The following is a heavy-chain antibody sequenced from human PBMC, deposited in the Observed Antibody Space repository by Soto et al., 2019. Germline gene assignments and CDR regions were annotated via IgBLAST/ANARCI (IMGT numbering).Heavy chain of an antibody. J-gene: IGHJ5*02. V-gene: IGHV4-39*01. Sequence: LSLTCTVSGGSISSSSYYWGWIRQPPGKGLEWIGSIYYSGSTYYNPSLKSRVTISVDTSKNQFSLKLSSVTAADTAVYYCARHPHQLVVWFDPWGQGTLVTVSS. D-gene: IGHD6-6*01. CDR1: GGSISSSSYY. CDR2: IYYSGST. CDR3: ARHPHQLVVWFDP.